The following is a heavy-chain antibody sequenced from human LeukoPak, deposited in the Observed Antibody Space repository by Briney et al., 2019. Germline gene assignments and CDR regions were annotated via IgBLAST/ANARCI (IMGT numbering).Heavy chain of an antibody. Sequence: PGGSLRLSCAASGFSFSSYNMNWVRQAPGKGLEWVSSITTSSTYTFYADSVKGRFTISRDNAKNSLYLQMNSLRAEDTTVYYCARDPYSGSYGDSYYYYMDVWGKGTTVTISS. CDR2: ITTSSTYT. D-gene: IGHD1-26*01. J-gene: IGHJ6*03. CDR1: GFSFSSYN. V-gene: IGHV3-21*01. CDR3: ARDPYSGSYGDSYYYYMDV.